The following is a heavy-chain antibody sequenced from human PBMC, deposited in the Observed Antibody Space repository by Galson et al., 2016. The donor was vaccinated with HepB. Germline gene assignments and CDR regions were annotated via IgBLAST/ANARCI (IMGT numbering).Heavy chain of an antibody. CDR1: TFAFSRTW. CDR3: AKPYCTNGVCNTGWYFDY. Sequence: SLRLSCATTTFAFSRTWMTWVRQAPGKGLEWVANISHDGSEIHYVDSVKGRFTISRDNSKYSLYLQMNSLRTEDTALYYCAKPYCTNGVCNTGWYFDYWGQGTLVTVSS. D-gene: IGHD2-8*01. CDR2: ISHDGSEI. V-gene: IGHV3-7*03. J-gene: IGHJ4*02.